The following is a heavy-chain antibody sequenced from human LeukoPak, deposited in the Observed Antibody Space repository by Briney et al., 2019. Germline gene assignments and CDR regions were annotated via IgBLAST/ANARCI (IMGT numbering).Heavy chain of an antibody. CDR3: ARGTSLIQLLLSFGESAVTSSDFDV. CDR2: IYASGST. Sequence: PSETLSLTCTVSGDSISSYYWSWIRQPAGKGLEWIGRIYASGSTNYNPSLKSRVTISVDTSKNQFSLKLSSVTAADTAVYYCARGTSLIQLLLSFGESAVTSSDFDVWGQGTMVTVSS. CDR1: GDSISSYY. V-gene: IGHV4-4*07. J-gene: IGHJ3*01. D-gene: IGHD3-10*01.